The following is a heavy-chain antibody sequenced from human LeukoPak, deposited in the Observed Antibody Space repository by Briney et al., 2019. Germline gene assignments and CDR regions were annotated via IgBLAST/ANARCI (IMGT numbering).Heavy chain of an antibody. CDR1: GFTFSSYA. D-gene: IGHD4-17*01. Sequence: PGGSLRLSCAASGFTFSSYAMHWVRQAPGKGLEWVAVISYDGSNKYYADSVKGRFTISRDNSKNTLYLQMNSLRAEDTAVYYCARDLWYRYDYGDYEPDWVDYYYYGMDVWGQGTTVTVSS. CDR2: ISYDGSNK. V-gene: IGHV3-30-3*01. J-gene: IGHJ6*02. CDR3: ARDLWYRYDYGDYEPDWVDYYYYGMDV.